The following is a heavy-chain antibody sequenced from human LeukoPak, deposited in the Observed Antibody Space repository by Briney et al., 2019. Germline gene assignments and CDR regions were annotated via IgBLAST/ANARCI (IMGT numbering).Heavy chain of an antibody. CDR1: GGSFSGYY. Sequence: PSETLSLTCAVYGGSFSGYYWSWIRQPPGKGLEWIGEINHSGSTNYNPSLKSRVTISVDTSKNQFSLKLSSVTAADTAVYYCXXXXXXXCSGGSCYISRYFDYWGQGTLVTVSS. CDR3: XXXXXXXCSGGSCYISRYFDY. J-gene: IGHJ4*02. CDR2: INHSGST. V-gene: IGHV4-34*01. D-gene: IGHD2-15*01.